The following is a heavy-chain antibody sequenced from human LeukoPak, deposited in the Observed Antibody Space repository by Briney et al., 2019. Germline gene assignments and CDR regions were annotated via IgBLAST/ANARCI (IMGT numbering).Heavy chain of an antibody. D-gene: IGHD2-15*01. CDR3: ARERYCSGGSCLGGWYFDY. CDR2: IYSGGST. CDR1: GFTVSSNY. V-gene: IGHV3-66*01. Sequence: PGGSLRLSCAASGFTVSSNYMSWVRQAPGKGLEWVSAIYSGGSTYYADSVKGRFTIPRDNSKNTLYLQMNSLRAEDTAVYYCARERYCSGGSCLGGWYFDYWGQGTLVTVSS. J-gene: IGHJ4*02.